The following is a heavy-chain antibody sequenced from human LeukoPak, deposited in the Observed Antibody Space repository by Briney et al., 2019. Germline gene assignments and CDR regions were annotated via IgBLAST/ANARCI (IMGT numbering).Heavy chain of an antibody. J-gene: IGHJ2*01. CDR2: LWHDGSNK. D-gene: IGHD2-8*01. CDR3: FMGTGNGWYFDL. Sequence: GGSLRLSCTASGFTFGSYGMHWVRQAPGKGLEWVAFLWHDGSNKYYADSVKGRFTMSRNSSKNTLYLQMNSLRVEDTAVYFCFMGTGNGWYFDLWGRGTLVTVSS. CDR1: GFTFGSYG. V-gene: IGHV3-30*02.